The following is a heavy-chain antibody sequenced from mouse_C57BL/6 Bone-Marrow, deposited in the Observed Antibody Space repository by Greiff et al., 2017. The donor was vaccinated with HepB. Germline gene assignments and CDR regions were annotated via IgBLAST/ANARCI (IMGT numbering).Heavy chain of an antibody. J-gene: IGHJ2*01. Sequence: VQLKQSGPELVKPGDSVKISCKASGYSFTGYFMNWVMQSHGKSLEWIGRINPYNGDTFYNQKFKGKATLTVDKSSSTAHMELRSLTSEDSAVYYCARRGKNGYDVNFDYWGQGTTLTVSS. CDR3: ARRGKNGYDVNFDY. D-gene: IGHD2-2*01. V-gene: IGHV1-20*01. CDR1: GYSFTGYF. CDR2: INPYNGDT.